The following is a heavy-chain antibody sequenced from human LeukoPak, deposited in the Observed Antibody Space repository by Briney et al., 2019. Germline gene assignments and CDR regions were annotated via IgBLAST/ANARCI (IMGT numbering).Heavy chain of an antibody. Sequence: GGSLRLSCAASGFTFSSYAMHWVRQAPVKGLEWVAVISYDGSNKYYADSVKGRFTISRDNSKNTLYLQMNSLRAEDTAVYYCASRDGYKDYWGQGTLVTVSS. CDR1: GFTFSSYA. CDR2: ISYDGSNK. J-gene: IGHJ4*02. D-gene: IGHD5-24*01. CDR3: ASRDGYKDY. V-gene: IGHV3-30-3*01.